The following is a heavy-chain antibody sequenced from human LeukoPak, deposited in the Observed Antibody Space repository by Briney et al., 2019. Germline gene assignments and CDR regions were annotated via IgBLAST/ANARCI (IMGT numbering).Heavy chain of an antibody. Sequence: ASVKVSCKASGYTFTGYYMHWVRQAPGQGLEWMGWINPNSGGTNYAQKFQGRVTMTRDTSISTAYMELSRLRSDDTAVYYCATERSDFWSGYVAFDIWGQGTMVTVSS. V-gene: IGHV1-2*02. D-gene: IGHD3-3*01. J-gene: IGHJ3*02. CDR1: GYTFTGYY. CDR3: ATERSDFWSGYVAFDI. CDR2: INPNSGGT.